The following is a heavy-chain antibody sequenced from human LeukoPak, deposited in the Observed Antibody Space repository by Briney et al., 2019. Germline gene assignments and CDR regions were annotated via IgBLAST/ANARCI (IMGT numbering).Heavy chain of an antibody. D-gene: IGHD6-13*01. CDR2: ISRSNTTI. CDR1: GLILCRYS. V-gene: IGHV3-48*04. J-gene: IGHJ5*02. Sequence: GGPLTLSCGAWGLILCRYSIMGLRRARGGGGEWGSYISRSNTTIYYAHSVKGRFPLPRDNAKNSLYLQINSLRGEDRVVYYCASNTGIAVAGTPAWFDPCGDGILGTVS. CDR3: ASNTGIAVAGTPAWFDP.